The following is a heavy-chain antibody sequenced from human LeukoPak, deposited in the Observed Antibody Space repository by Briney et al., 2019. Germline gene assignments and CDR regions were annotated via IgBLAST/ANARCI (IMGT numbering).Heavy chain of an antibody. CDR3: AKDGQLGGSSWFTLYFDY. J-gene: IGHJ4*02. Sequence: GGSLRLSCSASGFSFNSYVMNWVRQAPGKGLEWVAVISYDGNHKYYADSVKGRFTISRDNSKNTLYLQMNSLRPEDTAVYYCAKDGQLGGSSWFTLYFDYWGQGTLVTVSS. CDR2: ISYDGNHK. CDR1: GFSFNSYV. D-gene: IGHD6-13*01. V-gene: IGHV3-30-3*01.